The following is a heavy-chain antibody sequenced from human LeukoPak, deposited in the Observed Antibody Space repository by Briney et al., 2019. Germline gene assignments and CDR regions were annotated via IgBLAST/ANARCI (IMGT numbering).Heavy chain of an antibody. CDR1: GGSISSSSYY. CDR3: ARGLKYSSSSRPYYYYYYYYMDV. Sequence: SETLSLTCTVSGGSISSSSYYWGWIRQPPGKGLEWIGSIYYSGSTYYNPSLKSRVTISVDTSKNQFSLKLSSVTAADTAVYYCARGLKYSSSSRPYYYYYYYYMDVWGKGTTVTVSS. V-gene: IGHV4-39*01. CDR2: IYYSGST. J-gene: IGHJ6*03. D-gene: IGHD6-6*01.